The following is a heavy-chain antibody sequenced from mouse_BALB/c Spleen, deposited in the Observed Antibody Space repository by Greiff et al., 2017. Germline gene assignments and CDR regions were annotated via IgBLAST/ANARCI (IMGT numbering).Heavy chain of an antibody. V-gene: IGHV1-4*01. J-gene: IGHJ4*01. CDR2: INPSSGYT. CDR1: GYTFTSYT. D-gene: IGHD1-2*01. Sequence: VQGVESGAELARPGASVKMSCKASGYTFTSYTMHWVKQRPGQGLEWIGYINPSSGYTNYNQKFKDKATLTADKSSSTAYMQLSSLTSEDSAVYYCARSSPTATSMDYWGQGTSVTVSS. CDR3: ARSSPTATSMDY.